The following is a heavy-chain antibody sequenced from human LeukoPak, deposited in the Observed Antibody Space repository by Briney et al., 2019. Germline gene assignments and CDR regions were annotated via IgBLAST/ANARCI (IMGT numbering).Heavy chain of an antibody. D-gene: IGHD2-2*01. Sequence: PGRSLRLSCAASGFTFDDYALRWVRQAPGKGLEWVSGISWNSGSIGYADSVEGRFTISRDNAKNSLYLQMNSLRAEDTALYYCAKDIEVVPAAGHFDYWGQGTLVTVSS. CDR3: AKDIEVVPAAGHFDY. CDR1: GFTFDDYA. V-gene: IGHV3-9*01. CDR2: ISWNSGSI. J-gene: IGHJ4*02.